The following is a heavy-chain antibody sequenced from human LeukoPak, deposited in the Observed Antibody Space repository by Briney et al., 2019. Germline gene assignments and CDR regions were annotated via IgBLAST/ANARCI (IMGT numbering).Heavy chain of an antibody. CDR3: ATFYADYGSGY. CDR1: GFTFSRYS. V-gene: IGHV3-21*01. J-gene: IGHJ4*02. CDR2: ISSSSRYI. D-gene: IGHD4-17*01. Sequence: GGSLRLSCASSGFTFSRYSMNWVGQAPGKGLDGVSSISSSSRYIYYADSVKGRFTISGDNAKNSLYLQINSLRAEDTAVYYCATFYADYGSGYWGQGTLVTVSS.